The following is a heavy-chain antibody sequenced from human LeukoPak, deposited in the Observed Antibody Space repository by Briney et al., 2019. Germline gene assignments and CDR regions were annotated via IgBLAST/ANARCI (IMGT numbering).Heavy chain of an antibody. V-gene: IGHV4-31*03. CDR1: GGSISSGGYY. J-gene: IGHJ2*01. D-gene: IGHD3-10*01. Sequence: SQTLSLACTVSGGSISSGGYYWSWIRQHPGKGLEWIGYIYDSGSTYYKPSLRSRVTISGDTSKNQFSLKLSSVSDADTAVYYCASYGSGWYFDLWGRGTLVTASS. CDR3: ASYGSGWYFDL. CDR2: IYDSGST.